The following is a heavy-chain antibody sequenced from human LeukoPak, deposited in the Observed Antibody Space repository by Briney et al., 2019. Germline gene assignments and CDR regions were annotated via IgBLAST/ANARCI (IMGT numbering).Heavy chain of an antibody. CDR3: VGSFLRDRKYCSSTSCSLGWFDP. CDR2: IIPIFGTA. V-gene: IGHV1-69*05. Sequence: SVKVSCKASGGTFSSYAISWVRQAPGQGLEWMGGIIPIFGTANYAQKFQGRVTITTDESTSTAYMELSSLRSEDTAVYYCVGSFLRDRKYCSSTSCSLGWFDPWGQGTLVTVSS. J-gene: IGHJ5*02. CDR1: GGTFSSYA. D-gene: IGHD2-2*01.